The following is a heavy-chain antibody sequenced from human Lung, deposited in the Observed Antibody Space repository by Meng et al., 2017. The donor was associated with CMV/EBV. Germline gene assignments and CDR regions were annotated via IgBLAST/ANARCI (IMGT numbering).Heavy chain of an antibody. D-gene: IGHD5-24*01. V-gene: IGHV4-31*03. CDR3: AREAGRDGYATPKFDY. Sequence: QGERQASGPGLVKPSRTPSLTCTVSGGSIGSGGYYWSWIRQHPGKGLEWIGYIYYTGSTFYNPSLKSRVTISVDTSKNQFSLKLIPATAADTAVYYCAREAGRDGYATPKFDYWGQGTLVTVSS. CDR1: GGSIGSGGYY. CDR2: IYYTGST. J-gene: IGHJ4*02.